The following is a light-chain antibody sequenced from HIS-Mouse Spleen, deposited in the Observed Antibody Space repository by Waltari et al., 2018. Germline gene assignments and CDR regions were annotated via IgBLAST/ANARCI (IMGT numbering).Light chain of an antibody. Sequence: QSALTQPRSVSGSPGQSVTISCTGTSSDVGGSHYVPWYQQPPGKAPKLMIYDVSKRPSGVPDRFSGSKSGNTASLTISGLQAEDEADYYCCSYAGSYTWVFGGGTKLTVL. CDR2: DVS. CDR3: CSYAGSYTWV. CDR1: SSDVGGSHY. V-gene: IGLV2-11*01. J-gene: IGLJ3*02.